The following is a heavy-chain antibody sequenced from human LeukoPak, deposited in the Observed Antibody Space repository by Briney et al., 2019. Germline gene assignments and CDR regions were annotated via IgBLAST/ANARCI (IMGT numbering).Heavy chain of an antibody. J-gene: IGHJ4*02. CDR3: ASGLHFYDSRGYFWFDY. Sequence: VASVTLSFTCSGYTGTAYYMHWVWLAPGPGLELMGWINPNSGGTNYAQKFQGRVTMTRDTSISTAYMELSRLRSDDTAEYYCASGLHFYDSRGYFWFDYWGQGTLVTVSS. CDR2: INPNSGGT. D-gene: IGHD3-22*01. CDR1: GYTGTAYY. V-gene: IGHV1-2*02.